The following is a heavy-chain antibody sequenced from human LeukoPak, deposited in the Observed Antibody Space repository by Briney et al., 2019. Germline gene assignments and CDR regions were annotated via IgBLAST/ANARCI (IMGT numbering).Heavy chain of an antibody. Sequence: PGGSLRLSCAASGLTFSSYWMSWVRQAPGKGLEWVAFIRYHGSNEYYADSVKGRFTISRDNSKNTLYLQMNSLRAEDTALYYCAKDIATHRRQQLAIDYWGQGTLVTVSS. J-gene: IGHJ4*02. CDR1: GLTFSSYW. CDR3: AKDIATHRRQQLAIDY. D-gene: IGHD6-13*01. CDR2: IRYHGSNE. V-gene: IGHV3-30*02.